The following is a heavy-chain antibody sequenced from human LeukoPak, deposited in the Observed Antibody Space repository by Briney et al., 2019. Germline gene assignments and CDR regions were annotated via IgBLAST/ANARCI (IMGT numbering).Heavy chain of an antibody. D-gene: IGHD5-12*01. V-gene: IGHV4-38-2*01. J-gene: IGHJ4*02. CDR1: GYSLSSGYY. CDR2: IYHSGST. CDR3: ARGRLVATIPFDY. Sequence: PSETLSLTCAVSGYSLSSGYYWGWIRPPPGKGLEWIGSIYHSGSTYYNPSLKSRVTISVDTSKNQFSLKLSSVTAADTAVYYCARGRLVATIPFDYWGQGTLVTVSS.